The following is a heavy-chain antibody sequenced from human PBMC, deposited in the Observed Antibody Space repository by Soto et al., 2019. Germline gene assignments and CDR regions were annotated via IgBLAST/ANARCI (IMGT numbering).Heavy chain of an antibody. CDR1: GYTFTSYY. V-gene: IGHV1-46*01. CDR2: INPSGGST. CDR3: ARERITMIVVAPSGGMDV. J-gene: IGHJ6*02. D-gene: IGHD3-22*01. Sequence: ASVKVSCKASGYTFTSYYMHWVRQAPGQGIEWMGIINPSGGSTSYAQKFQGRVAMTRDTSTSTVYMELSSLRSEDTAVYYCARERITMIVVAPSGGMDVWGQGTTVTVSS.